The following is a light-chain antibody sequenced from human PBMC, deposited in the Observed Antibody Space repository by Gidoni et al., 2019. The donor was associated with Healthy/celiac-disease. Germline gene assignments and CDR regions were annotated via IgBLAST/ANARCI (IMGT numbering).Light chain of an antibody. CDR1: QGSRND. CDR2: AAS. J-gene: IGKJ4*01. Sequence: AIQMTQSPSSLSASVGDRVTITCRSSQGSRNDLGWYQQKPGKAPKLLIYAASSLQSGVPSRYTGSGSGTDFTLTISSLQPEDVATYYCLQDYKYPLTFGGGTKVEIK. CDR3: LQDYKYPLT. V-gene: IGKV1-6*01.